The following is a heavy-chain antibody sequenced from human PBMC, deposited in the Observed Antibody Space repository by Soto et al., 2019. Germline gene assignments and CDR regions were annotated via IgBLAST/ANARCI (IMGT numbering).Heavy chain of an antibody. V-gene: IGHV1-18*01. Sequence: ASVKVSCKASGYTFTSYGISWVRQAPGQGLEWMGWISAYNGNTNYAQKLQGRVTMTTDKSTSTAYMELSSLRSEDTAVYYCAYYGGYCSGGSCYPAGGMDVWGQGTTVTVSS. J-gene: IGHJ6*02. CDR3: AYYGGYCSGGSCYPAGGMDV. D-gene: IGHD2-15*01. CDR1: GYTFTSYG. CDR2: ISAYNGNT.